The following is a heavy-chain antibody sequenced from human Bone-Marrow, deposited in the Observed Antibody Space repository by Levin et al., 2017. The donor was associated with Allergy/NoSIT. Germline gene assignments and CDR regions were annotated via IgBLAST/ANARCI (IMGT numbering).Heavy chain of an antibody. V-gene: IGHV3-11*01. J-gene: IGHJ3*02. D-gene: IGHD6-13*01. Sequence: GGSLRLSCAASGFTFSDYYMSWIRQAPGKGLEWVSYISSSGSTIYYADSVKGRFTISRDNAKNSLYLQMNSLRAEDTAVYYCARDLSIAAAGAGVIDIWGQGTMVTVSS. CDR3: ARDLSIAAAGAGVIDI. CDR1: GFTFSDYY. CDR2: ISSSGSTI.